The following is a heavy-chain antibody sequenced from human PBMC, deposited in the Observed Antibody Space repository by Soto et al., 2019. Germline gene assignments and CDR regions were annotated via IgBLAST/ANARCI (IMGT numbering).Heavy chain of an antibody. CDR3: AHRLCDSSCYWDVGFFDY. CDR1: GFSRITSGLG. J-gene: IGHJ4*02. D-gene: IGHD2-15*01. CDR2: IYWDDDK. V-gene: IGHV2-5*02. Sequence: GSGPTLVNPTQTLTLTCTFSGFSRITSGLGVGWIRQPPGKALECLALIYWDDDKRYSPSLRSRLSVTKDTSKNQVVLTMTNMDPVDTGTYYCAHRLCDSSCYWDVGFFDYWGQGALVTVSS.